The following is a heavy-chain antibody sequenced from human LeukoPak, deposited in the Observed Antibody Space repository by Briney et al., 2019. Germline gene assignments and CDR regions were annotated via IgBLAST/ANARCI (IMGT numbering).Heavy chain of an antibody. Sequence: GASVKVSCKASGYTISNYAFTWERLAPGQGLEWMGWISVFNGNTKYAQKLQGRVTMTTDTSTSTAYMELRSLTSDDTAVYYCARDRIGGTYYDYWGQGTLVTVSS. J-gene: IGHJ4*02. CDR1: GYTISNYA. CDR2: ISVFNGNT. D-gene: IGHD1-26*01. CDR3: ARDRIGGTYYDY. V-gene: IGHV1-18*01.